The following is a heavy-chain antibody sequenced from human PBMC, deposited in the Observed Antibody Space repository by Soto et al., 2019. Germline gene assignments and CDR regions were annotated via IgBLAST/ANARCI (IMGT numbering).Heavy chain of an antibody. CDR1: GGSISSGGYY. CDR2: IYYSGST. Sequence: QVQLQESGPGLVKPSQTLSLTCTVSGGSISSGGYYWSWIRQHPGKGLEWIGYIYYSGSTYYNPSLKSRVTISGDTSKNPFSRKLSSVTAADPAVFYCASHIDGYIDYWGQGTLVTVSS. D-gene: IGHD2-21*01. J-gene: IGHJ4*02. V-gene: IGHV4-31*03. CDR3: ASHIDGYIDY.